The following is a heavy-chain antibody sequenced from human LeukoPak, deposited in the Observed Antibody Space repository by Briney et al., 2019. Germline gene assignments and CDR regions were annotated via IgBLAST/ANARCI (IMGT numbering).Heavy chain of an antibody. CDR3: ATTASHCTGASCPLWVDP. CDR2: IFYTGHT. D-gene: IGHD2-8*02. J-gene: IGHJ5*02. CDR1: GGSIRSDSVY. V-gene: IGHV4-39*01. Sequence: SETLSLTCTVSGGSIRSDSVYWGWIRQPPGKGLEWIASIFYTGHTYYNPSLTSRVSISVDTSKNLFSLTLSSVTAAGTAMYYCATTASHCTGASCPLWVDPWGQGTLVTVSS.